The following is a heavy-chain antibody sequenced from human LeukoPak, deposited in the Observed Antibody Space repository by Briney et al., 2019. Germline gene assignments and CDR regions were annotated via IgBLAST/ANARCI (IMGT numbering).Heavy chain of an antibody. J-gene: IGHJ6*02. D-gene: IGHD4-17*01. V-gene: IGHV1-46*01. CDR1: GYTFTSYY. Sequence: ASVKVSCKASGYTFTSYYMHWVRQAPGQGLEWMGIINPSGGSTSYAQKFQGRVTMTRDTSTSTVYMELSSLRSEDTAVYYCARDGTTVTTDYYGMDVWGQGTTVTVSS. CDR3: ARDGTTVTTDYYGMDV. CDR2: INPSGGST.